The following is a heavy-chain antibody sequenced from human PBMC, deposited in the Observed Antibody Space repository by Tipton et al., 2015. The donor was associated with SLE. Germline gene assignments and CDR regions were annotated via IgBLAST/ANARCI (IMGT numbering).Heavy chain of an antibody. CDR2: ISGSGGST. Sequence: SLRLSCAASGFTFSSYAMSWVRQAPGKGLEWVSAISGSGGSTYYADSVKGRFTISRDNSKNTLYLQMNSLRAEDTAVYYCAKDFSSYLVGYSSGTGAFDIWGQGTMVTVSS. V-gene: IGHV3-23*01. CDR1: GFTFSSYA. CDR3: AKDFSSYLVGYSSGTGAFDI. D-gene: IGHD6-19*01. J-gene: IGHJ3*02.